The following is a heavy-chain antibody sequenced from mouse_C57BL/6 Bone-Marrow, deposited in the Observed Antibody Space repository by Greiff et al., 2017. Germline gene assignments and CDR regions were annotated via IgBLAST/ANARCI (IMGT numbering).Heavy chain of an antibody. J-gene: IGHJ2*01. Sequence: QVQLQQSGAELVRPGASVTLSCKASGYTFTDYEMHWVKQTPVHGLEWIGAIDPETGGTAYNQKFKGKAILTADKSSSTAYMELRSLTSEDSAVXYCTREEYDYWGQGTTLTVSS. CDR1: GYTFTDYE. CDR2: IDPETGGT. CDR3: TREEYDY. D-gene: IGHD5-1*01. V-gene: IGHV1-15*01.